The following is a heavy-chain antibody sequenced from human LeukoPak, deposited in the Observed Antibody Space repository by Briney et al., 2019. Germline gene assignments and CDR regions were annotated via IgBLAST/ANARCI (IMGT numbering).Heavy chain of an antibody. D-gene: IGHD6-13*01. J-gene: IGHJ5*02. CDR3: ARSIAAAANWFDP. CDR2: IYYSGST. CDR1: GGSISSYY. Sequence: PSETLSLTCTVSGGSISSYYWSWIRQPPGKGLEWVGYIYYSGSTNYNPSLKSRVTISVDTSKNQFSLKLSSVTAADTAAYYCARSIAAAANWFDPWGQGTLVTVSS. V-gene: IGHV4-59*01.